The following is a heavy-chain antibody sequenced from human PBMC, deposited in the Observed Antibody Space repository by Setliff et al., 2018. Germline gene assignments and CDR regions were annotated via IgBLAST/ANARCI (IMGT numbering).Heavy chain of an antibody. CDR1: GASFSNYY. CDR2: FDHSGTT. D-gene: IGHD3-3*01. Sequence: SETLSLTCTVYGASFSNYYWGWVCQPPEERLEWIAEFDHSGTTKYNPSLMGRVTISVDTSKNQFSLRLSSVTAADTAVYYCRFWSGYPKNDFWGQGTLVTVSS. CDR3: RFWSGYPKNDF. J-gene: IGHJ4*02. V-gene: IGHV4-34*01.